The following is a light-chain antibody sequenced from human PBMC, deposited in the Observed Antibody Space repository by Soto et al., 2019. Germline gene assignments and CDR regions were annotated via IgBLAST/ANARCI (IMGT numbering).Light chain of an antibody. Sequence: EVVFAQSPGTLSLSPAERATLSWGASQSVTSNYLAWYQQKPGQAPRLLLFGASIRVTGIPDTFIGSGSGTTFTLTISRMEPEDFAVYYCQHYVTSLTTFGQGTKVDI. CDR3: QHYVTSLTT. J-gene: IGKJ1*01. V-gene: IGKV3-20*01. CDR2: GAS. CDR1: QSVTSNY.